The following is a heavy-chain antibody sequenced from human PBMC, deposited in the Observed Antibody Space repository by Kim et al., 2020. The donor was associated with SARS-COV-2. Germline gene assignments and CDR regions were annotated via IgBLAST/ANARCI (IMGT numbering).Heavy chain of an antibody. V-gene: IGHV4-39*01. J-gene: IGHJ4*01. CDR3: ASEVVVVTPYYFDY. CDR2: MYFSGSS. Sequence: SETLSLTCTVSGGSISSSTNYWGWIRQPPGRGLEWIGSMYFSGSSYYNPSLKSRVSIFVDTSKNQFSLKLTSVTAADTAVYYCASEVVVVTPYYFDYWG. D-gene: IGHD3-22*01. CDR1: GGSISSSTNY.